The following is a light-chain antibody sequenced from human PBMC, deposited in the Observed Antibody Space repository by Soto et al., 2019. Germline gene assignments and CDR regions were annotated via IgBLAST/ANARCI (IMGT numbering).Light chain of an antibody. CDR2: DKN. J-gene: IGLJ3*02. CDR1: SSNIGSHY. Sequence: QSVLTQPPSVSAAPGQKVIISCSGSSSNIGSHYVSWYQQLPGTAPKLLIYDKNERPSGIPDRFSASKSGTSATLGITGLQTGDEADYYCGAWDHSLNVGVFGGGTKLTVL. V-gene: IGLV1-51*01. CDR3: GAWDHSLNVGV.